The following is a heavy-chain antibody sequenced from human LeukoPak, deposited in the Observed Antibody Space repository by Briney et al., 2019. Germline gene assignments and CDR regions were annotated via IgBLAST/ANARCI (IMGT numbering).Heavy chain of an antibody. D-gene: IGHD6-13*01. CDR2: ISGSGGST. CDR3: ATAAGTSETQAPSDY. CDR1: GFTFSSYA. J-gene: IGHJ4*02. Sequence: GGSLRLSCAASGFTFSSYAMSWVRQAPGKGLEWVSAISGSGGSTYYADSVKGRFTISRDNSKNTPYLQMNSLRAEDTAVYYCATAAGTSETQAPSDYWGQGTLVTVSS. V-gene: IGHV3-23*01.